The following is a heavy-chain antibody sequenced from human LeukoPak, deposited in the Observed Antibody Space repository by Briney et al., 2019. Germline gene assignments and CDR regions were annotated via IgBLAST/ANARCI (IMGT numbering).Heavy chain of an antibody. CDR3: ARPGRYSRLAFDI. D-gene: IGHD5-12*01. Sequence: GGSLRLSCAASGFTFSSYWMHWVRQAPGQGLVWVSRINSDGSSTSYADSVKGRFSISRDNAKNTLYLQMNSLRAEDTAVYYCARPGRYSRLAFDIWGQGTTVTVSS. CDR1: GFTFSSYW. CDR2: INSDGSST. J-gene: IGHJ3*02. V-gene: IGHV3-74*01.